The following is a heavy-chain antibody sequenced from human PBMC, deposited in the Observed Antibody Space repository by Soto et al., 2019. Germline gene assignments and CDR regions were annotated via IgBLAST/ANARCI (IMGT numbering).Heavy chain of an antibody. Sequence: QVQLVESGGGVVQPGRSLGLSCAASGFSFSDYGIHWVRQAPGKGLEWVAYISYDASKQYYADSVKGRFIISRDNSKRTLYLQMNSLRTQDTAVYYCAKIDRSPDSENDSXXXGXXXXVS. V-gene: IGHV3-30*18. CDR2: ISYDASKQ. CDR3: AKIDRSPDSENDS. CDR1: GFSFSDYG. J-gene: IGHJ4*02.